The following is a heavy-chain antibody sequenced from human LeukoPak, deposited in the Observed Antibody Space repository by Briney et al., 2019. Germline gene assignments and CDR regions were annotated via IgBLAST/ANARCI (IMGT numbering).Heavy chain of an antibody. D-gene: IGHD3-22*01. J-gene: IGHJ4*02. CDR3: ARESVYYDNSRYLLR. CDR1: GYTFTDYS. CDR2: INTNTGNP. V-gene: IGHV7-4-1*02. Sequence: ASVTVSCTASGYTFTDYSMTWVRQAPGQGLEWMGWINTNTGNPTYAQGFTGRFVFSLDTSVSTAYLQISSLKAEDTAVYFCARESVYYDNSRYLLRWGQGTLVTVSS.